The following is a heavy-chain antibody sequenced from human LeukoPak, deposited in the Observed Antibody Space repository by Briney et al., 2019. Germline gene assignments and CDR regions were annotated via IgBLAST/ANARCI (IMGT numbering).Heavy chain of an antibody. Sequence: KPTETLSLTCAVYGGSFSGYYWSWIRQPPGKGLEWIGEINHSGSTNYNPSLKSRVTISVDTSKNQFSLKLSSVTAADTAVYYCARGRGGRADYWGQGTLVTVSS. CDR2: INHSGST. CDR1: GGSFSGYY. J-gene: IGHJ4*02. V-gene: IGHV4-34*01. CDR3: ARGRGGRADY. D-gene: IGHD1-26*01.